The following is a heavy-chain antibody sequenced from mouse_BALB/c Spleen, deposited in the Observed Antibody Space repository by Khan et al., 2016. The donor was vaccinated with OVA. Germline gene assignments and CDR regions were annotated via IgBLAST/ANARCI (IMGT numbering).Heavy chain of an antibody. CDR2: INPSSDYT. D-gene: IGHD1-1*01. V-gene: IGHV1-7*01. CDR1: GYTFTSYW. Sequence: QVQLQQSGAELAKPGASVKMSCKASGYTFTSYWMHWVKQRPGQGLEWIGYINPSSDYTEYNQKFKDKATLTADKSSSTAYMQLTSLTSEDSAVYYCVNHGSSSGWFTYWGQGTRVTVSA. J-gene: IGHJ3*01. CDR3: VNHGSSSGWFTY.